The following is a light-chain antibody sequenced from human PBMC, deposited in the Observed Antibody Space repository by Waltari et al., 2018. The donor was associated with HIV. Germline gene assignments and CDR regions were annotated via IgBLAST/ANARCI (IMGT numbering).Light chain of an antibody. V-gene: IGLV2-14*01. CDR3: SSYISSATPE. CDR1: SSDVGDYY. CDR2: EVT. J-gene: IGLJ3*02. Sequence: QSALTQPASVSGSPGQSISISCTGTSSDVGDYYVSWYQHHSGKAPNVIIYEVTNRPSGVSHRFSGSKSGNTASLTISGLLPEDEADYFCSSYISSATPEFGGGTRLTVL.